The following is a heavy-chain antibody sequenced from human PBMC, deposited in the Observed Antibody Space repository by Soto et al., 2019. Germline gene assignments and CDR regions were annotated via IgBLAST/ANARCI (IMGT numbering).Heavy chain of an antibody. CDR2: IYFTGNT. CDR1: GDSVSSGNYY. CDR3: GRVPVDTYMIYWSDP. J-gene: IGHJ5*02. Sequence: KPSETLSLTCTVSGDSVSSGNYYWSWIRQPPGKGLEWIGSIYFTGNTNYNPSLKSRLTMSIDTSRNLFSLRLGSVTAADTAVYYCGRVPVDTYMIYWSDPWGQGTLATVSS. V-gene: IGHV4-61*01. D-gene: IGHD3-16*01.